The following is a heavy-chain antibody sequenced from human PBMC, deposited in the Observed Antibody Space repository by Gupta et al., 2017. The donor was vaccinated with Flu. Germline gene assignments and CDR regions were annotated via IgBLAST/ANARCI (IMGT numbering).Heavy chain of an antibody. D-gene: IGHD5-18*01. V-gene: IGHV4-39*01. J-gene: IGHJ4*02. Sequence: QLPLHESGPGLVQPSETLSLTCTVSGDSISTLNYYCAWIRHPPGNGLMWFVSMYYRGITYYKRSLESGLTTSLDTSKNQFYLKLTSVTAADTALYDCARHGGYNSGYPRYFDYWGQGALVTVSS. CDR3: ARHGGYNSGYPRYFDY. CDR1: GDSISTLNYY. CDR2: MYYRGIT.